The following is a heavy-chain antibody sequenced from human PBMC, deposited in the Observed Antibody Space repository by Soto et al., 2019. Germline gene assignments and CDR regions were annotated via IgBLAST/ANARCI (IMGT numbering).Heavy chain of an antibody. Sequence: QVQLQESGPGLVKPSETLSLTCTVSGGSISSYYWSLIRQPAGKGLEWIGRIDTSGSTNYNPSLKSRVTMSVDTSKNQFSLKLSSGTAADTAVYYCARDRDSIAARRGWFDPWGQGTLVTVSS. CDR3: ARDRDSIAARRGWFDP. J-gene: IGHJ5*02. CDR1: GGSISSYY. V-gene: IGHV4-4*07. CDR2: IDTSGST. D-gene: IGHD6-6*01.